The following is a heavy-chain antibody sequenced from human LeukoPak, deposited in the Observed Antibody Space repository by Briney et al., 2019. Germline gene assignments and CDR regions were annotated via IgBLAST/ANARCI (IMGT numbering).Heavy chain of an antibody. D-gene: IGHD6-13*01. CDR1: GFTFSDYY. V-gene: IGHV3-11*01. CDR3: VRVHSSTWYGSYFDC. CDR2: ISSSGSTM. J-gene: IGHJ4*02. Sequence: GGSLRLSCAASGFTFSDYYMSWILQAPGKGLEWVSYISSSGSTMYYADSVKGRFTIYNAKNSLYLQMNSLRAEDTAVYYCVRVHSSTWYGSYFDCWGQGTLVTVSS.